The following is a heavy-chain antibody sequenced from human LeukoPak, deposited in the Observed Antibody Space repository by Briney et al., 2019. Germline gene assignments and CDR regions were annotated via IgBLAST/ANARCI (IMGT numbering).Heavy chain of an antibody. V-gene: IGHV3-23*01. Sequence: GVSLRLSCAASGFTFSSYAMYCLRKAPGKRLECVSGIFGSGGSTHYADSVKGRFTISRDNSKNTVYLQMNSLRAEDTAVYYCAKTTTGYSSGRFPGWPVDYWGQGTVVIVSS. J-gene: IGHJ4*02. D-gene: IGHD6-19*01. CDR2: IFGSGGST. CDR1: GFTFSSYA. CDR3: AKTTTGYSSGRFPGWPVDY.